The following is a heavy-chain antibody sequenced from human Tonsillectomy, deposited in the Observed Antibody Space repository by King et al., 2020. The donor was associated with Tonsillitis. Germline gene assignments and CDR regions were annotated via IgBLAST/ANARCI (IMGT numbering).Heavy chain of an antibody. CDR3: AREDYGDYPY. Sequence: VQLQESGPGLVKPSQTLSLTCAVSGDSINSGPYYWNCIRQPAGKGLEWIGRIAARGSTSSNPSLKSRVTISVDTSKNQFSLRLTSVTAADTAVYYCAREDYGDYPYWGQGTLVTVSP. V-gene: IGHV4-61*02. CDR2: IAARGST. CDR1: GDSINSGPYY. J-gene: IGHJ4*02. D-gene: IGHD4-17*01.